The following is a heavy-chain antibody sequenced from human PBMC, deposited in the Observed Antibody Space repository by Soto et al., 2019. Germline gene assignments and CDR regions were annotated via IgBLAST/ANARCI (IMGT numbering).Heavy chain of an antibody. V-gene: IGHV4-34*01. Sequence: QVQLQQWGAGLLKPSETLSLTCAVYGGSFSGYYWSWIRQPPGKGLEWIGEINHSGRTNYNPSLKSRVTISVDTSKNQFSRELSSVTAADTAVYYCARAVSSIAARRFGYWGQGTLVTVSS. CDR3: ARAVSSIAARRFGY. CDR2: INHSGRT. CDR1: GGSFSGYY. D-gene: IGHD6-6*01. J-gene: IGHJ4*02.